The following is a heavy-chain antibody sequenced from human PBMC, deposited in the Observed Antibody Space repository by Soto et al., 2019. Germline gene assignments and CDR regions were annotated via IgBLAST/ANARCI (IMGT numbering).Heavy chain of an antibody. D-gene: IGHD3-22*01. V-gene: IGHV4-31*03. CDR1: GGSISSGGYY. CDR3: ARLSEVWDSSGYYFGSMLDY. CDR2: IYYSGST. J-gene: IGHJ4*02. Sequence: QVQLQESGPGLVKPSQTLSLTCTVSGGSISSGGYYWSWIRQHPGKGLEWIGYIYYSGSTYYNPSLKSRVTISVDTSKNQFSLKLSSVTAADTAVYYCARLSEVWDSSGYYFGSMLDYWGQGTLVTVSS.